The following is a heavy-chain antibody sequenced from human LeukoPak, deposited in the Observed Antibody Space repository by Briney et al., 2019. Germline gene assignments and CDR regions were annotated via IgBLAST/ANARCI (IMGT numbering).Heavy chain of an antibody. CDR3: ARIRPRYYYGSGSYYNLGMDV. J-gene: IGHJ6*02. V-gene: IGHV4-34*01. CDR1: GGSFSGYY. CDR2: INHSGST. D-gene: IGHD3-10*01. Sequence: SETLSLTCAVYGGSFSGYYWGWIRQPPGKGLEWIGEINHSGSTNYNPSLKSRVTISVDTSKNQFSLKLSSVTAADTAVYYCARIRPRYYYGSGSYYNLGMDVWGQGTTVTVSS.